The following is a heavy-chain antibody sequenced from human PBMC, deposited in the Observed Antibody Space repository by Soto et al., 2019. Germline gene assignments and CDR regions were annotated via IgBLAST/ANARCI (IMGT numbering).Heavy chain of an antibody. CDR1: GYSFTSYW. CDR2: IYPGDSDT. D-gene: IGHD2-2*01. CDR3: ARKEPDCSSTGCYARIKKFSVFDI. V-gene: IGHV5-51*01. Sequence: GESLKISCKGSGYSFTSYWIGWVRQMPGKGLEWMGIIYPGDSDTRYSPSFQGQVTISADKSISTAYLQWSSLKASDTAMYYCARKEPDCSSTGCYARIKKFSVFDIWGQGTMVTVSS. J-gene: IGHJ3*02.